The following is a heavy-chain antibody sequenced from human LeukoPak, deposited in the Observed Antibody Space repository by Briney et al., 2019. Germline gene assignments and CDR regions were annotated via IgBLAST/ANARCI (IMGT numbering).Heavy chain of an antibody. Sequence: GGSLRLSCAASGFTFSSYSMNWVRQAPGKGLEWVSSISSSSYIYYADSVKGRFTISRDNAKNSLYLQMNSLRAEDTAVYYCARDPYYDILTGYPGYYYYYGMDVWGQGTTVTVSS. CDR2: ISSSSYI. CDR3: ARDPYYDILTGYPGYYYYYGMDV. V-gene: IGHV3-21*01. D-gene: IGHD3-9*01. J-gene: IGHJ6*02. CDR1: GFTFSSYS.